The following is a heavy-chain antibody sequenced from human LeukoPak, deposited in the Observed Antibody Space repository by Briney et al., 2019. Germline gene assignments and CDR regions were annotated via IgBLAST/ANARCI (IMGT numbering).Heavy chain of an antibody. CDR2: INGDGSST. CDR1: GFTFSSNW. Sequence: GGSLRLSCAASGFTFSSNWMHWVRQAPGKGLVWVSQINGDGSSTNYADSVKGRFTISRDNAKNTLYLQMNSLRAEDTAVYYCTRTEYCSPTSCKYATLWGQGTMVTFSS. V-gene: IGHV3-74*01. D-gene: IGHD2-2*01. J-gene: IGHJ3*01. CDR3: TRTEYCSPTSCKYATL.